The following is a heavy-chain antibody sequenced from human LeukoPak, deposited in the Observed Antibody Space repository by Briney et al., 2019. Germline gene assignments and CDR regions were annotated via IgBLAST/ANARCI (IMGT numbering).Heavy chain of an antibody. D-gene: IGHD5-24*01. V-gene: IGHV4-30-2*01. CDR1: GDSINSDDYS. CDR3: ARAAGRGGFKYYFDS. J-gene: IGHJ4*02. Sequence: PSETLSLTCEVSGDSINSDDYSWNWIRQPPGKGLEWIGSIYDGGNTYYNPSLKSPITISVDRSKNQFSLKLTSVTAAGTAIYYCARAAGRGGFKYYFDSWGQGTLITVSS. CDR2: IYDGGNT.